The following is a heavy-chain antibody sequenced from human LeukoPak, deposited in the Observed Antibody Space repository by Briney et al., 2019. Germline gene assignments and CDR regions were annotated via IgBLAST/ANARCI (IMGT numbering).Heavy chain of an antibody. D-gene: IGHD3-10*01. Sequence: GGSLRLSCAASGFTFSSYAMHWVRQAPGKGLEWVAFIRSDGSNKSYADSVKGRFTISRDNSKNTLYLQMNSLRAEDTAVYYCARDYYGSGSYSFGYDYWGQGTLVTVSS. CDR3: ARDYYGSGSYSFGYDY. CDR2: IRSDGSNK. CDR1: GFTFSSYA. V-gene: IGHV3-30*02. J-gene: IGHJ4*02.